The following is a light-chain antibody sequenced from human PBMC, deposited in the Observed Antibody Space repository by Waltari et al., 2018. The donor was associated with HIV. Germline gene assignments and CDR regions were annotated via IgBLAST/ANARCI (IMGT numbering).Light chain of an antibody. J-gene: IGLJ1*01. Sequence: QSALTQPASVSGSPGQSITISCTGTRSDIGDYDFVAWYQQHPGKAPKLMIYDVNQRPSGVSFRFSGSKSGNTASLTISGLQAEDEADYYCSSYSRTSTFVFGTGTKVTVL. V-gene: IGLV2-14*03. CDR1: RSDIGDYDF. CDR2: DVN. CDR3: SSYSRTSTFV.